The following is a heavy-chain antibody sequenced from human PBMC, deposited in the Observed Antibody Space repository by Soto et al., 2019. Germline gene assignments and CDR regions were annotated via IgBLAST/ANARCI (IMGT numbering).Heavy chain of an antibody. D-gene: IGHD2-21*01. V-gene: IGHV4-30-4*01. Sequence: SETLSLTCTVSAASISSGDYYWSWIRQPPGKGLEWLGYIYYSGSTYHNPSLKSRVTISVDTSKNQFSLKLSSVTAADTAVYYCASRVVLGWSDWFDPWGQGTLVTVSS. CDR2: IYYSGST. CDR1: AASISSGDYY. J-gene: IGHJ5*02. CDR3: ASRVVLGWSDWFDP.